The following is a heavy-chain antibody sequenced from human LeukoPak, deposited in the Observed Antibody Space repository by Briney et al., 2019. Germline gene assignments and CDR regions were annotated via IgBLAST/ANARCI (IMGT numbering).Heavy chain of an antibody. J-gene: IGHJ4*02. CDR3: ARLSGSYYRVGFRYFDN. Sequence: SETLSLTCTVSGGSISSGGYYWSWIRQPPGKGLEWIGYIYHSGSTYYNPSLKSRVTISVDRSKNQFSLKLSSVTAADTAVYYCARLSGSYYRVGFRYFDNWGQGTLVTVSS. D-gene: IGHD1-26*01. CDR1: GGSISSGGYY. V-gene: IGHV4-30-2*01. CDR2: IYHSGST.